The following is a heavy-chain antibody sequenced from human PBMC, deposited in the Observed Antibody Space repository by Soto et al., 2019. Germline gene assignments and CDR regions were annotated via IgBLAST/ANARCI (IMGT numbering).Heavy chain of an antibody. J-gene: IGHJ3*02. CDR3: AKDFIPRNSIYDPFDI. CDR2: VGGGGSDT. CDR1: GFNFANYA. V-gene: IGHV3-23*01. D-gene: IGHD2-21*01. Sequence: EGRLLESGGGLVQPGGSLEVSCRASGFNFANYAMSWVRQAPGKGPEWVSSVGGGGSDTKYADSVRGRFTISRDDSKNTLFLHMNGLRAEDTAIYFRAKDFIPRNSIYDPFDIWGQGTTVTVSS.